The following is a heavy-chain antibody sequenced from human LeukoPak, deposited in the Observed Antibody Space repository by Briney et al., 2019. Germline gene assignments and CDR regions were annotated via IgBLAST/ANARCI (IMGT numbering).Heavy chain of an antibody. CDR2: IYSGGST. Sequence: GGSLRLSCAASGFLVSSKYMSWVRQAPGKGLEWVSVIYSGGSTYYADSVKGRFTISRDNAKNSLYLQMNSLRAEDTAVYYCARMRSGYYLVDYWGQGTLVTVSS. CDR3: ARMRSGYYLVDY. CDR1: GFLVSSKY. J-gene: IGHJ4*02. V-gene: IGHV3-66*01. D-gene: IGHD3-22*01.